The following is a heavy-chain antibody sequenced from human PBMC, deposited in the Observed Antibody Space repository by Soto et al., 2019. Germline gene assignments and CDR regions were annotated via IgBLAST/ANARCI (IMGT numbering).Heavy chain of an antibody. J-gene: IGHJ6*02. CDR3: AKILSTVTTYYYGMDV. CDR2: ISGSGGKT. V-gene: IGHV3-23*01. D-gene: IGHD4-17*01. CDR1: GFSFSTYP. Sequence: GASLRLSCAASGFSFSTYPMVWVRQAPGKRLEAVSSISGSGGKTYYKDSVKGRFTISRDNSKNTVDLQMNSLRPEDTAVYYCAKILSTVTTYYYGMDVWGQGTTVTVSS.